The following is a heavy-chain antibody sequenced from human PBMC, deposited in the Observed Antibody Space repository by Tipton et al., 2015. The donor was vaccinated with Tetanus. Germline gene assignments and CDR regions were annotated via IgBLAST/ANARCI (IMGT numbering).Heavy chain of an antibody. CDR2: ISSNGISK. Sequence: RSLRLSCAASGFSLTSHGMHWVRQAPDKGLEWVAAISSNGISKFYADSVRGRFTISRDNSKNTLYLQQNSLRTDDTAVYFCARNYGDYQFDCWGRGTPVTVSS. D-gene: IGHD4-17*01. CDR3: ARNYGDYQFDC. V-gene: IGHV3-30*03. CDR1: GFSLTSHG. J-gene: IGHJ4*02.